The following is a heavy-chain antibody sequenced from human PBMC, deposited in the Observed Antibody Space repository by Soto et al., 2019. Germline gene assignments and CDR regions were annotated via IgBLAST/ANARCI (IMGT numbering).Heavy chain of an antibody. Sequence: SETLSLTCSVSGGSITSDWRSWIRQPPGKGLEWIGYIYDAAYNNDNPNLKSRVTIPGDTSQNLVSLKLNSVTTADTAVYYCARWDSNWFDPGGQGVLVTVAS. CDR1: GGSITSDW. V-gene: IGHV4-59*01. CDR3: ARWDSNWFDP. CDR2: IYDAAYN. D-gene: IGHD1-26*01. J-gene: IGHJ5*02.